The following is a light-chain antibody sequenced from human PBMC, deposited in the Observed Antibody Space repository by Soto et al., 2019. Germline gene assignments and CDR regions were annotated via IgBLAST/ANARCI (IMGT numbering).Light chain of an antibody. CDR3: QRFSSVPV. Sequence: DIQMTQSPTSLSASVGDRVTITCQASQGIRNFVAWYQQKPGKAPKLLIYAASTLQSGVPSRFSGSGSGTDFTLTINCLQPEDVASYSFQRFSSVPVFGPGTKVEIK. J-gene: IGKJ3*01. CDR1: QGIRNF. CDR2: AAS. V-gene: IGKV1-27*01.